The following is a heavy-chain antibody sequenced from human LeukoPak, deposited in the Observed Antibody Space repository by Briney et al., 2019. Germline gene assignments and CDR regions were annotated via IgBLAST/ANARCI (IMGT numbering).Heavy chain of an antibody. Sequence: GASVKVSCKASGYTLTSYSISWVRQAPGQGLEWMGWISVYNGNTNYAQKLQGRVTMTTDTSTSTAYMELRSLRSDDTAVYYCARDQYGSGTFDYWGQGTLVTVSS. CDR1: GYTLTSYS. CDR3: ARDQYGSGTFDY. D-gene: IGHD3-10*01. V-gene: IGHV1-18*01. J-gene: IGHJ4*02. CDR2: ISVYNGNT.